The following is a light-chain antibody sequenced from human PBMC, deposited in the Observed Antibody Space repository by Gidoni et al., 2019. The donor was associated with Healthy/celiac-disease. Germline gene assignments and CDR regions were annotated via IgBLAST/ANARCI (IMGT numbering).Light chain of an antibody. J-gene: IGLJ2*01. V-gene: IGLV2-8*01. Sequence: QSALTQPPSATGSPGQSVTISCTGTCRDLGGYNYVTWSQPRPGKAPKLLISEVSKRPSGVPDLFSGFNSGSTASLTVSGLQAVDEADYYCSSYAGSNNFVVFGGGTKLTVL. CDR2: EVS. CDR3: SSYAGSNNFVV. CDR1: CRDLGGYNY.